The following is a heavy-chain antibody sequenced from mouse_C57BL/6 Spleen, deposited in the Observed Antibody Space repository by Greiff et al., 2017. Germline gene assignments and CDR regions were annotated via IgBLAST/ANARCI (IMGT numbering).Heavy chain of an antibody. CDR1: GYTFTSYG. J-gene: IGHJ3*01. CDR3: ARGGNYGAY. V-gene: IGHV1-82*01. D-gene: IGHD2-1*01. Sequence: QVQLKESGAELARPGASVKLSCKASGYTFTSYGISWVKQRPGKGLEWIGRIYPGDGDTTYNGKFKGKATLTADKSSSTAYMQLSSLTSEDSAVYFCARGGNYGAYWGQGTLVTVSA. CDR2: IYPGDGDT.